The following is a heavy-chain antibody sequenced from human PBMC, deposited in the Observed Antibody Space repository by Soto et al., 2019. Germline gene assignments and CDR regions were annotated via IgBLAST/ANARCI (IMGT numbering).Heavy chain of an antibody. CDR1: GGSISSDY. CDR2: IYDSGSST. Sequence: QVQLQESGPGLVKPSETLSLTCTVSGGSISSDYWSWIRQPPGKGLEWIGYIYDSGSSTNYNPSLKSRVTISIDTSKSQFSLKVSSVTAADTAVYYCAREKRNFYYYYLDVWGKGTTVTVSS. CDR3: AREKRNFYYYYLDV. V-gene: IGHV4-59*01. D-gene: IGHD1-1*01. J-gene: IGHJ6*03.